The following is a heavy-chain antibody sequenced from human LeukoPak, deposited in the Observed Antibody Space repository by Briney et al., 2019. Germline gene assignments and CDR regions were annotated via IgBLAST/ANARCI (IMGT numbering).Heavy chain of an antibody. Sequence: ASVKVSCKASGFTFSGYYMHWVRQAPGQGLEWMGIINLSGGSTTYAQEFQGRVTITADTSTSTVYMDLRSLRSEDTAVYYCARYPQFDYWGQGTVVTVSS. CDR1: GFTFSGYY. CDR2: INLSGGST. J-gene: IGHJ4*02. V-gene: IGHV1-46*01. CDR3: ARYPQFDY.